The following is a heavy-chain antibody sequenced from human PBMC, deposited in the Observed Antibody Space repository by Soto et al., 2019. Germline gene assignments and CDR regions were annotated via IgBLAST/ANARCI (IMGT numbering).Heavy chain of an antibody. D-gene: IGHD2-21*02. CDR3: ARAYCGGDCSIRSDYYYYYGMDV. Sequence: GGSLRLSCAASGFTVSSNYMSWVRQAPGKGLEWVSVIYSGGSTYYADSVKGRFTISRDNSKNTLYLQMNSLRAEDTAVYYCARAYCGGDCSIRSDYYYYYGMDVWGQGTTVTVSS. V-gene: IGHV3-53*01. CDR1: GFTVSSNY. CDR2: IYSGGST. J-gene: IGHJ6*02.